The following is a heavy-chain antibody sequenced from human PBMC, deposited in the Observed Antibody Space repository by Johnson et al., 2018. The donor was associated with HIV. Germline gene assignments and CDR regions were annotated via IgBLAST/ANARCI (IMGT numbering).Heavy chain of an antibody. V-gene: IGHV3-30*02. CDR2: IRYDGRDK. D-gene: IGHD3-16*01. CDR3: ARGSRYTYDNDDVYLLQAFDV. Sequence: HVQLVESGGGVVQPGGSLRLSCAASGFTFSSYGMHWVRQAPGNGLEWVAFIRYDGRDKDSADSVKGRFTISRDSSKNTLSLQMNSLRIEDTAVYYCARGSRYTYDNDDVYLLQAFDVWGQGTVVTVSS. CDR1: GFTFSSYG. J-gene: IGHJ3*01.